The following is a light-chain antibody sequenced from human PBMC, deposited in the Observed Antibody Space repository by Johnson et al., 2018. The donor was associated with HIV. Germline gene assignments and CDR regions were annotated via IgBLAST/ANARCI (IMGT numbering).Light chain of an antibody. CDR1: RSNIGNNY. V-gene: IGLV1-51*02. CDR2: ENN. J-gene: IGLJ1*01. CDR3: GTWDSSLSAYV. Sequence: QSVLTQPPSVSAAPGQKVTISCSGSRSNIGNNYVSWYQQLPGTAPKLLIYENNKRPSGIPDRFSGSKSGTSATLGITGLQTGDEAEYYCGTWDSSLSAYVFGTGTKVTVL.